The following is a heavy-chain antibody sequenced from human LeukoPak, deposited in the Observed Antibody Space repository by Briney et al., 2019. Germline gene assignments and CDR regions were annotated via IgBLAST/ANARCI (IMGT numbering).Heavy chain of an antibody. D-gene: IGHD3-3*01. J-gene: IGHJ4*02. Sequence: GASVKVSCKASGYTFTSYGISWVRQAPGQGLEWMGWIGAYNGNTNYAQKLQGRVTMTTDTSTSTAYMELRSLRSDDTAVYYCARRGTYDFWSGYYTYYFDYWGQGTLVTVSS. CDR1: GYTFTSYG. V-gene: IGHV1-18*01. CDR2: IGAYNGNT. CDR3: ARRGTYDFWSGYYTYYFDY.